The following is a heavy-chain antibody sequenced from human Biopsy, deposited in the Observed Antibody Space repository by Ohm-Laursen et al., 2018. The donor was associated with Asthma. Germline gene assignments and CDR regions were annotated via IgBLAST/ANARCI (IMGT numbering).Heavy chain of an antibody. V-gene: IGHV3-53*01. CDR3: ARGDSSNWSHYYFDY. CDR1: GFAVSRDY. CDR2: IYSGGTS. J-gene: IGHJ4*02. D-gene: IGHD3-22*01. Sequence: GSLRLSCTASGFAVSRDYMFWVRQAPGKGLEWVSVIYSGGTSHTADSVRGRFTISRDYSKNTLYLQMHSLRAEDTAVYYCARGDSSNWSHYYFDYWGQGPLSPSPQ.